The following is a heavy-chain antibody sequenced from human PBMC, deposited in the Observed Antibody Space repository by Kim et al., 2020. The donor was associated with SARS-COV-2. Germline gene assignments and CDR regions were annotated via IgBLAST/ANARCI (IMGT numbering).Heavy chain of an antibody. CDR1: GFTFSSYA. D-gene: IGHD1-26*01. CDR2: ISYDGSNK. J-gene: IGHJ6*02. Sequence: GESLKISCAASGFTFSSYAMHWVRQAPGKGLEWVAVISYDGSNKYYADSVKGRFTISRDNSKNTLYLQMNSLRAEDTAVYYCARADIGSYYGYYYGMDVWGQGTTVTVSS. V-gene: IGHV3-30*04. CDR3: ARADIGSYYGYYYGMDV.